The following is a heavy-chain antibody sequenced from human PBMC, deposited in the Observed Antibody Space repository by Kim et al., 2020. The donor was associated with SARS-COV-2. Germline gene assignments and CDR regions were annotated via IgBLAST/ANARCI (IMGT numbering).Heavy chain of an antibody. CDR3: ARGVSPYYYDSRTDY. CDR2: IIPIFGTA. CDR1: GGTFSSYA. D-gene: IGHD3-22*01. Sequence: SVKVSCKASGGTFSSYAISWVRQAPGQGLEWMGGIIPIFGTANYAQKFQGRVTITVDESTSTAYMELSSLRSEDTAVYYCARGVSPYYYDSRTDYWGQGTLVTVSS. J-gene: IGHJ4*02. V-gene: IGHV1-69*13.